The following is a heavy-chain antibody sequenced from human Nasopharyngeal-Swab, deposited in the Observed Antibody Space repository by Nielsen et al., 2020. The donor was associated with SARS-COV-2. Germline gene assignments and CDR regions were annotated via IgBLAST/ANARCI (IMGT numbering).Heavy chain of an antibody. V-gene: IGHV4-4*02. Sequence: VRQAPGKGLEWIGEVHRSGTTNCNPTLKRRVTISVDKSKNNFSLKLNSVTAADTALYYCARGGDWRFDPWGQGTLVTVSS. CDR2: VHRSGTT. D-gene: IGHD2-21*02. J-gene: IGHJ5*02. CDR3: ARGGDWRFDP.